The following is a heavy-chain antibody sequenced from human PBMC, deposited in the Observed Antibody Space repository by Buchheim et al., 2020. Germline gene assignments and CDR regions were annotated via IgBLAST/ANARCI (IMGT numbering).Heavy chain of an antibody. D-gene: IGHD2-2*01. CDR1: GYSFTSYW. Sequence: EVQLVQSGAEVKKPGESLRISCKGSGYSFTSYWISWVRQMPGKGLEWMGRIDPSDSYTNYSPSFQGHVTISADKSISTAYLQWSSLKASDTAMYYCARHPIVVVPAAPGASLHYMDVWGKGTT. CDR3: ARHPIVVVPAAPGASLHYMDV. CDR2: IDPSDSYT. J-gene: IGHJ6*03. V-gene: IGHV5-10-1*01.